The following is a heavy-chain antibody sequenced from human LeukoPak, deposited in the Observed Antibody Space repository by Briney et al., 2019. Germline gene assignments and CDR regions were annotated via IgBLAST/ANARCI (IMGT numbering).Heavy chain of an antibody. V-gene: IGHV3-53*01. Sequence: GGSLRLSCAASGFTFSSNYMNWVRQAPGKGLERVSVIYSGGSTYYADSVKGRFTVSRDNSKNTLYLQMNSLRAEDTAVYYCARGYCSGGSCYDYWGQGTLVTVSS. J-gene: IGHJ4*02. CDR1: GFTFSSNY. D-gene: IGHD2-15*01. CDR2: IYSGGST. CDR3: ARGYCSGGSCYDY.